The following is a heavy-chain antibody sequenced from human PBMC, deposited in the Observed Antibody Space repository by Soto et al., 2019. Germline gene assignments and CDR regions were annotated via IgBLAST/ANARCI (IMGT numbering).Heavy chain of an antibody. V-gene: IGHV3-7*01. Sequence: SLRLSCAASGFSFRDYWMTWVRQAPGKGLDWVANIRQDGTEKYYLDSLKGRFTISRDNAKNSVHLLMNSLRAEDTAVYYCARGKDGRRAGTYYFDMDVWGKGTTVTVSS. CDR3: ARGKDGRRAGTYYFDMDV. J-gene: IGHJ6*03. CDR2: IRQDGTEK. D-gene: IGHD1-1*01. CDR1: GFSFRDYW.